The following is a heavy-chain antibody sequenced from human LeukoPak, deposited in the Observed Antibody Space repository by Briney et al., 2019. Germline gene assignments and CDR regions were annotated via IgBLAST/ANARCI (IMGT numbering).Heavy chain of an antibody. J-gene: IGHJ4*02. Sequence: GASVKVSCKASGGTFSSYAISWVRQAPGQGLEWMGRINPNSGGTNYAQKFQGRVTMTRDTSISTAYMELSRLRSDDTAVYYCARVGACSSTSCYYWGEDWGQGTLVTVSS. V-gene: IGHV1-2*06. CDR2: INPNSGGT. CDR1: GGTFSSYA. CDR3: ARVGACSSTSCYYWGED. D-gene: IGHD2-2*01.